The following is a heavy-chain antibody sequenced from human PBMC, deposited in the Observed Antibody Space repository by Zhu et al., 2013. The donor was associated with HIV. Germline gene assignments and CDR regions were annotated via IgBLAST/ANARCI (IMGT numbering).Heavy chain of an antibody. Sequence: QVQLQQWGAGLLKPSETLSLTCAVYGGSFSGYYWSWIRQPPGKGLEWIGEINHSGSTNYNPSLKSRVTISVDTSKNQFSLKLSSVTAADTAVYYCARASTRSGSYYRPLNYYYYYMDVWGKGTTVTVSS. CDR3: ARASTRSGSYYRPLNYYYYYMDV. D-gene: IGHD3-10*01. CDR1: GGSFSGYY. V-gene: IGHV4-34*01. CDR2: INHSGST. J-gene: IGHJ6*03.